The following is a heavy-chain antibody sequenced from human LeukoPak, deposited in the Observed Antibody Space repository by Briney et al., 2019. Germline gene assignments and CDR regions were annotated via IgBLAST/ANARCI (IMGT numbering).Heavy chain of an antibody. CDR1: GGSFSGYY. D-gene: IGHD4-17*01. Sequence: PSETLSLTCAVYGGSFSGYYWSWIRQPPGKGLEWIGGINHSGSTKYNPSLKSRVTISVDTSKKQFSLMLSSVTAADTAVYYCASPYGDYEKAFDYWGQGTLVTVSS. CDR2: INHSGST. V-gene: IGHV4-34*01. J-gene: IGHJ4*02. CDR3: ASPYGDYEKAFDY.